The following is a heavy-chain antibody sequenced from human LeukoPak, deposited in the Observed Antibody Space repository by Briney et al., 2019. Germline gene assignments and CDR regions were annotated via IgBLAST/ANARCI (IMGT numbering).Heavy chain of an antibody. Sequence: GESLKISCTASGFNFSAYGMHWVRQAPGKGLDWVAVISFHGTSEYYADSVKGRFTISRDNSNNTLYLQMNSVRAEDTAVYYCAKGRRGSSYVHYFDTWGQGTLVTVSS. CDR3: AKGRRGSSYVHYFDT. V-gene: IGHV3-30*18. D-gene: IGHD3-22*01. J-gene: IGHJ1*01. CDR1: GFNFSAYG. CDR2: ISFHGTSE.